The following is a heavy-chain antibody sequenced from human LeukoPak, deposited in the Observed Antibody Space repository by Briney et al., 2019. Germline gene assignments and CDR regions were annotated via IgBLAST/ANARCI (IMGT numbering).Heavy chain of an antibody. V-gene: IGHV4-59*01. CDR2: IYYSGST. CDR3: ARVEMATFDY. D-gene: IGHD5-24*01. J-gene: IGHJ4*02. Sequence: SETLSLTCTVSGGSISSNYWSWIRQPPGKGLEWIGYIYYSGSTNYNPSLKSRVTISVDTSKNQFSLKLSSVTAADTAVYYCARVEMATFDYWGQGTLVTVSS. CDR1: GGSISSNY.